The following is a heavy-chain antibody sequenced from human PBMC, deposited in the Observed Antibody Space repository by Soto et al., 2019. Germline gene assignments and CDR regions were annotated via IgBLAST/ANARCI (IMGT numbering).Heavy chain of an antibody. D-gene: IGHD7-27*01. CDR3: ARLTGAEKDFDS. J-gene: IGHJ4*02. CDR1: GGSISSGDYY. V-gene: IGHV4-30-4*01. CDR2: IYYSGST. Sequence: SETLSLTCTVSGGSISSGDYYWSWIRQPPGKGLEWIGYIYYSGSTYNPSLKSRVTISVHTSKNQFSLKLSSVTAADTAAYYCARLTGAEKDFDSWGQGTQVTVSS.